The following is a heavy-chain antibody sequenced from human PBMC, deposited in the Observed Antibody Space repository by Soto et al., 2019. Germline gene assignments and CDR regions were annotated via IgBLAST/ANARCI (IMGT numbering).Heavy chain of an antibody. CDR1: GFTFSSYG. J-gene: IGHJ6*03. CDR2: ISYDGSNK. V-gene: IGHV3-30*18. Sequence: PGESLKISCAASGFTFSSYGMHWVRQAPGKGLEWVAVISYDGSNKYYADSVKGRFTISRDNSKNTLYLQMNSLRAEDTAVYYCAKEWKYCSSTSCYLQGYYYYMDVWGKGTTVTVSS. D-gene: IGHD2-2*01. CDR3: AKEWKYCSSTSCYLQGYYYYMDV.